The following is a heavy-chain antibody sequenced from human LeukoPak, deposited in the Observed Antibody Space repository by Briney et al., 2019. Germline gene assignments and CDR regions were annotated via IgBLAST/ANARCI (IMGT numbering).Heavy chain of an antibody. J-gene: IGHJ6*02. CDR3: ARGGEYSSSSDSSYGMDV. CDR1: GGSFSGYY. Sequence: PSETLSLTCAVYGGSFSGYYWSWIRQPPGKGLEWIGEINHSGSTNYNPSLKSRVTISVDTSKNQFSLKLSSVTAADTAVYYCARGGEYSSSSDSSYGMDVWGQGTTVTVSS. D-gene: IGHD6-6*01. CDR2: INHSGST. V-gene: IGHV4-34*01.